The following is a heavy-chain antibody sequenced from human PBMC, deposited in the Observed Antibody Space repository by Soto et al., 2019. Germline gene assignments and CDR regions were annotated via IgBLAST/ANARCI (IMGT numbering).Heavy chain of an antibody. CDR1: GFTFISYA. CDR3: AKDLLYGDYVNYYYGMDV. Sequence: VGSLRLSCAASGFTFISYAMSCVLQAPGKVLEWVSAISGSGGSTYYADSVKGRFTISRDNSKNTLYLQMNSLRAEDTAVYYCAKDLLYGDYVNYYYGMDVWGQGTTVTVSS. J-gene: IGHJ6*02. V-gene: IGHV3-23*01. D-gene: IGHD4-17*01. CDR2: ISGSGGST.